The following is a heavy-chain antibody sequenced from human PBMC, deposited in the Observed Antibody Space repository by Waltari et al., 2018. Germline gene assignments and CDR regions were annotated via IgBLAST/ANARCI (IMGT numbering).Heavy chain of an antibody. CDR2: IYYSGST. J-gene: IGHJ6*03. Sequence: QVQLQESGPGLVKPSETLSLTCTVSGGSISSYYWSWIRQPPGKGLEWIGYIYYSGSTNYNPSLKSRVTISVDTSKNQFSLKLSSVTAADTAVYYCAREARNYYYYYMDVWGKGTTVTVSS. CDR3: AREARNYYYYYMDV. D-gene: IGHD6-6*01. V-gene: IGHV4-59*01. CDR1: GGSISSYY.